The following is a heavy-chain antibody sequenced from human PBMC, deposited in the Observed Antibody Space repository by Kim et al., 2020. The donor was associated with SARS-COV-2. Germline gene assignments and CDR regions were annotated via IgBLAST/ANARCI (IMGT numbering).Heavy chain of an antibody. CDR1: GFTFSSYA. J-gene: IGHJ6*02. V-gene: IGHV3-30-3*01. CDR3: ARGHSGSYYYGMDV. CDR2: ISYDGSNK. D-gene: IGHD1-26*01. Sequence: GGSLRLSCAASGFTFSSYAMHWVRQAPGKGLEWVAVISYDGSNKYYADSVKGRFTISRDNSKTTLYLQMNSLRAEDTAVYYCARGHSGSYYYGMDVWGQGTTVTVSS.